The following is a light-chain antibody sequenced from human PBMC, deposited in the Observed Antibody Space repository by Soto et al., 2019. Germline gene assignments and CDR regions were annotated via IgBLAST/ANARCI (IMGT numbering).Light chain of an antibody. Sequence: EIVLTQSPGTLSLSPGERATLSCRASQSVSSSYLAWYQQKPGQAPRLLLYGASSKATGIPDRFSGSVSWTDFTLTISRLEPEDFAVYYCQKYGSSPLTFGGGNKVEIK. CDR1: QSVSSSY. V-gene: IGKV3-20*01. CDR3: QKYGSSPLT. J-gene: IGKJ4*01. CDR2: GAS.